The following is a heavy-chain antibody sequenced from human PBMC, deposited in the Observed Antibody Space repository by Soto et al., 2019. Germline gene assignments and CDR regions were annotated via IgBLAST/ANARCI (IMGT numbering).Heavy chain of an antibody. J-gene: IGHJ6*02. CDR1: GYTFTGYY. D-gene: IGHD3-22*01. Sequence: ASVKVSCKASGYTFTGYYMHWVRQAPGQGLEWKGWINPNSGGTNYAQKFQGWVTMTRDTSISTAYMEMSRLRSDDTAVYYFAREHDSSGYYPDYYGMDVWGQGTTVTVSS. CDR3: AREHDSSGYYPDYYGMDV. V-gene: IGHV1-2*04. CDR2: INPNSGGT.